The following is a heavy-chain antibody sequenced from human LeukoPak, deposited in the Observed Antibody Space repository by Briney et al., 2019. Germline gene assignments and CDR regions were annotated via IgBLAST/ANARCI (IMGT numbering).Heavy chain of an antibody. V-gene: IGHV3-74*01. J-gene: IGHJ4*03. D-gene: IGHD6-13*01. CDR1: GFSLSSYW. CDR3: ARRQYRSSWYYFDY. CDR2: IDSDGSTT. Sequence: GGSLRLSCAASGFSLSSYWMHWVRQAPGKGLVWVSRIDSDGSTTNYADSVKGRFTISRDNAKNTLYLQMNSLRAEDTAVYYCARRQYRSSWYYFDYWGQGTTVTVSS.